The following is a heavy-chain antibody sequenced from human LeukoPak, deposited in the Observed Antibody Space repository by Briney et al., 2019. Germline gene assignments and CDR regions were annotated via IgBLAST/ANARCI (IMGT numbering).Heavy chain of an antibody. CDR3: ARHKDSGDYPLDY. D-gene: IGHD4-17*01. Sequence: TETLSLTCTVSGGSVSGYYWSWIRQPPGKGLEWIGYIYYSGNTNYNPSLKSRLIMSLDTSKNHFSLKLNSVTATDTAVYYCARHKDSGDYPLDYWGQGVLVSVSS. CDR1: GGSVSGYY. V-gene: IGHV4-59*02. J-gene: IGHJ4*02. CDR2: IYYSGNT.